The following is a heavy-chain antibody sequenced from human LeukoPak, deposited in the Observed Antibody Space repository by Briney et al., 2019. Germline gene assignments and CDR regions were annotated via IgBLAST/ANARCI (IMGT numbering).Heavy chain of an antibody. J-gene: IGHJ6*02. CDR2: IKQDGGEK. CDR3: ARDGAVDDFYYYGMDV. V-gene: IGHV3-7*01. D-gene: IGHD3/OR15-3a*01. Sequence: GGSLRLSCAASGFTFSSYWMSWVRQAPGKGLEWVANIKQDGGEKYYVDSVKGRFTISGDNAKNSLYLQMNSLRAEDTAVYYCARDGAVDDFYYYGMDVWGQGTTVTVSS. CDR1: GFTFSSYW.